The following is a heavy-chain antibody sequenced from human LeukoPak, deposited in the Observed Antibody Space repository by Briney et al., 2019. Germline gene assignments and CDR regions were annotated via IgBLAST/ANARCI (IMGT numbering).Heavy chain of an antibody. D-gene: IGHD3-22*01. J-gene: IGHJ4*02. CDR2: INHSGNT. V-gene: IGHV4-39*07. CDR1: GGSISSSSYY. Sequence: PSETLSLTCTVSGGSISSSSYYWGWIRQPPGKGLEWIGEINHSGNTNYNPSLKSRVTISVDTSMNQFSLKLSSVTAADTAVYYCASYRGQRNFYDSSGYYRTRGYFDYWGQGTLVTVSS. CDR3: ASYRGQRNFYDSSGYYRTRGYFDY.